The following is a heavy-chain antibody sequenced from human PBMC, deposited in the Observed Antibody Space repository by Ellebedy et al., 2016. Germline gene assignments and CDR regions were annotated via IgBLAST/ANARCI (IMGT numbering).Heavy chain of an antibody. J-gene: IGHJ4*02. CDR1: GFSFRNYF. V-gene: IGHV3-23*01. CDR2: ISGAGYTT. CDR3: RQGHYADL. Sequence: GESLKISCATSGFSFRNYFMTCIRQAPGKGLEWVATISGAGYTTFFADSVKGRFTISRDSSKNSVYLRMNNLRVEDTAVYYCRQGHYADLWGQGTLVTVSS. D-gene: IGHD4-17*01.